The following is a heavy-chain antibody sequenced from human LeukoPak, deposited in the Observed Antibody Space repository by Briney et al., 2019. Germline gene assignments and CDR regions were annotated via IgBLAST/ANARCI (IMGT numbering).Heavy chain of an antibody. D-gene: IGHD3-22*01. CDR3: ATTSRTYYYDSSGYYDAFDI. CDR2: ISSSGSTI. Sequence: GGSLRLSCAASGFTFSSYSMNWVRQAPGKGLEWVSYISSSGSTIYYADSVKGRFTISRDNSKNTLYLQMNSLRAEDTAVYYCATTSRTYYYDSSGYYDAFDIWGQGTMVTVSS. V-gene: IGHV3-48*01. CDR1: GFTFSSYS. J-gene: IGHJ3*02.